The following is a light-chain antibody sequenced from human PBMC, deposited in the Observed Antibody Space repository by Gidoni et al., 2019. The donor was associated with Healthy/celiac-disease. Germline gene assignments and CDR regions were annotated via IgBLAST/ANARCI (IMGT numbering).Light chain of an antibody. CDR2: DVS. CDR3: SSYAGSYWV. V-gene: IGLV2-11*01. Sequence: QSALTQPRSVSGSPGQSVTIYCTGTSRDVGGYNYVSWYQQHPGKAPKLMIYDVSKRPSGVPDRFSGSKSGNTASLTISGLQAEDEADYYCSSYAGSYWVFGGGTKLTVL. J-gene: IGLJ3*02. CDR1: SRDVGGYNY.